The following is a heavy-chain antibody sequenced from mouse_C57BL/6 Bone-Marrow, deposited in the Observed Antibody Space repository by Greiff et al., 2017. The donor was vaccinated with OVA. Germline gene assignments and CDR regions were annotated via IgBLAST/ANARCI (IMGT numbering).Heavy chain of an antibody. Sequence: VQLQQSGAELARPGASVKLSCKASGYTFTSYGISWVKQRTGQGLEWIGEIYPRSGNTYYNEKFKGKATLTADKSSSTAYMELRSLTYEDSAVYFCARSRLRYPYYFDYWGQGTTLTVSS. CDR3: ARSRLRYPYYFDY. CDR2: IYPRSGNT. CDR1: GYTFTSYG. D-gene: IGHD1-1*01. J-gene: IGHJ2*01. V-gene: IGHV1-81*01.